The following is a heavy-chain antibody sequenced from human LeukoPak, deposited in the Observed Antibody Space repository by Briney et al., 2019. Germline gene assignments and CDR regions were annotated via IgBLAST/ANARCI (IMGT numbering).Heavy chain of an antibody. Sequence: PSETLSLTCAVSGGSISSGGYSWSWIRQPPGKGLEWIGYIYHSGSTYYNPSLKSRVTISVDRSKNQFSLKLSSVTAADTAVCYCAREELERGFDYWGQGTLVTVSS. D-gene: IGHD1-1*01. CDR2: IYHSGST. CDR1: GGSISSGGYS. CDR3: AREELERGFDY. J-gene: IGHJ4*02. V-gene: IGHV4-30-2*01.